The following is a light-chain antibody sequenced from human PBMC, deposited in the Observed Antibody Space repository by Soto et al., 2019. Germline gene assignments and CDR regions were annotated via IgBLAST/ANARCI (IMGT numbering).Light chain of an antibody. CDR3: CSYARSSTSPV. Sequence: QSVLTQPASVSGSPGQSITISCTGISSDVGSYHLVSWYQHHPGKAPKLMIYEGGKRPSGVSNRFSGSKSGNTASLTISGLQAEDEADYYCCSYARSSTSPVFGGGTKVTVL. CDR1: SSDVGSYHL. V-gene: IGLV2-23*01. CDR2: EGG. J-gene: IGLJ3*02.